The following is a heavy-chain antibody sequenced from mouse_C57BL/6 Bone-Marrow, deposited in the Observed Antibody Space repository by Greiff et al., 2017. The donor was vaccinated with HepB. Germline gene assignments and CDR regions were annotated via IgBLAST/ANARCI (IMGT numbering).Heavy chain of an antibody. D-gene: IGHD2-5*01. Sequence: VQLQQSGAELVKPGASVKLSCKASGYTFTEYTIHWVKQRSGQGLEWIGWFYPGSGSIKYNEKFKDKATLTADKSSSTVYMELSSLTSEDSAVYFCARHEEGGYSNYVEFAYWGQGTLVTVSA. CDR1: GYTFTEYT. CDR3: ARHEEGGYSNYVEFAY. CDR2: FYPGSGSI. V-gene: IGHV1-62-2*01. J-gene: IGHJ3*01.